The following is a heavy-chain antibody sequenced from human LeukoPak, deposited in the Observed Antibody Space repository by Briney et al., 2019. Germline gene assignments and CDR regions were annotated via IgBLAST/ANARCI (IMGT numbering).Heavy chain of an antibody. CDR3: ARERGETMIVVDDIAPAYYYMDV. D-gene: IGHD3-22*01. CDR1: GFTLSSYE. V-gene: IGHV3-23*01. Sequence: QPGGSLRLSCTASGFTLSSYEMSWIRQAPGKGLEWVSSIDYSGGSTYYADSVKGRFTISRDNAKNSLYLQMNSLRAEDTAVYYCARERGETMIVVDDIAPAYYYMDVWGKGTTVTISS. J-gene: IGHJ6*03. CDR2: IDYSGGST.